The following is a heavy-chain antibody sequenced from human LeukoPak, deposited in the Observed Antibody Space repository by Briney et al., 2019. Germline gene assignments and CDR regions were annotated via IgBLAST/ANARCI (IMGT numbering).Heavy chain of an antibody. D-gene: IGHD2/OR15-2a*01. Sequence: PSETLSLTCFVSGTSITVYYWSWIRQPPGKGLEWIGTIDYSGSTNHSPSLQSRVSMSADTSSNHFSLSLDSVTAADTAVYYCARRTMGPNYLYYFDYWGQGALVYVSS. CDR3: ARRTMGPNYLYYFDY. CDR1: GTSITVYY. CDR2: IDYSGST. V-gene: IGHV4-59*08. J-gene: IGHJ4*02.